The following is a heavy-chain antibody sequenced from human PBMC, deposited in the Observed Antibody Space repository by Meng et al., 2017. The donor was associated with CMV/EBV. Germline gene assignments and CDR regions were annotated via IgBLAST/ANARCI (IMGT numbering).Heavy chain of an antibody. CDR1: GFTFSGSA. D-gene: IGHD6-13*01. V-gene: IGHV3-73*01. CDR2: IRSKANSYAT. CDR3: TRHQSAGYSSFNWFDP. Sequence: GESLRLSCAASGFTFSGSAMHWVRQASGKGLEWVGRIRSKANSYATAYAASVKGRFTISRDDSKNTAYLQMNSLKTEDTAVYYCTRHQSAGYSSFNWFDPWGQGTLVTVSS. J-gene: IGHJ5*02.